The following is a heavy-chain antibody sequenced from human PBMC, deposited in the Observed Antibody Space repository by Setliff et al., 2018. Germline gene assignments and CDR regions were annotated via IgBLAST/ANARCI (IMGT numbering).Heavy chain of an antibody. J-gene: IGHJ6*03. V-gene: IGHV1-8*03. Sequence: GASVKVSCKASGYTSTSYDINWVRQATGQGLEWMGWMNPNSGNTGYAQKFQGRVTITRNTSISTAYMELSSLRSEDTAVYYCARGRHPPWSGYPYYYMDVWGKGTTVTVSS. D-gene: IGHD3-3*01. CDR3: ARGRHPPWSGYPYYYMDV. CDR1: GYTSTSYD. CDR2: MNPNSGNT.